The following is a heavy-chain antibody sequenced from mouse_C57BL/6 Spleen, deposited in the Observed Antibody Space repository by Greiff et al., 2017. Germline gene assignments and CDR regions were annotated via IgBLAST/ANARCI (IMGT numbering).Heavy chain of an antibody. Sequence: EVQLQQSGPVLVKPGASVKMSCKASGYTFTDYYMNWVKQSHGKRLEWIGVINPYNGGTSYDQKFKGKATLTVDKSSSTAYMELNSLTSEDSAVYYCARSEAVVATRYFDVWGTGTTVTVSS. CDR3: ARSEAVVATRYFDV. CDR1: GYTFTDYY. CDR2: INPYNGGT. V-gene: IGHV1-19*01. D-gene: IGHD1-1*01. J-gene: IGHJ1*03.